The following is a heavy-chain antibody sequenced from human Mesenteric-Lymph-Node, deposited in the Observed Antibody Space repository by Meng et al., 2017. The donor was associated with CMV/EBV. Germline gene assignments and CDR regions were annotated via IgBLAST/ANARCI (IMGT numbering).Heavy chain of an antibody. CDR3: AKDWSLYGGGRVQGG. CDR1: GFTFNNYV. CDR2: ISSSGGST. V-gene: IGHV3-23*01. J-gene: IGHJ4*02. D-gene: IGHD3-16*01. Sequence: GGSLRLSCAASGFTFNNYVMSWVRQAPGTGLEWVSTISSSGGSTYYADSVRGRFTISRDTSRNTLYLQMTSLRADDTAVYYCAKDWSLYGGGRVQGGWGQGTLVTVSS.